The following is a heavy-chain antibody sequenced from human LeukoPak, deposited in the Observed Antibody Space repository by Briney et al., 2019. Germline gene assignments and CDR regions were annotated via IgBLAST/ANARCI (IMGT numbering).Heavy chain of an antibody. V-gene: IGHV1-18*01. Sequence: ASVKVSCKASGYTFTSYGINWVRQASGQGLEWMGWISAYNGNTNYAQKLQGRVTMTTDTSTSTAYMELRSLRSDDTAVYYCARDLDQYSGRYGGFGHDFWGQGTLVTVSS. CDR1: GYTFTSYG. J-gene: IGHJ4*02. D-gene: IGHD1-26*01. CDR2: ISAYNGNT. CDR3: ARDLDQYSGRYGGFGHDF.